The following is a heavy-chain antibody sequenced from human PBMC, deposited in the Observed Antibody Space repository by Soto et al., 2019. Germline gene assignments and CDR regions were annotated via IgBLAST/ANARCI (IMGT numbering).Heavy chain of an antibody. CDR2: IHHSGSP. Sequence: QLQLRESGSGLVKPSQTLSLTCVVSGGSIRSGGYLWSWIRQPPGKGLEWIGYIHHSGSPYYNPSIKRRVTMSVDMSNNQFSLNLNSVTAADTAVYYCARAQAAATGDDAFDLWGQGTMVTVSS. CDR1: GGSIRSGGYL. CDR3: ARAQAAATGDDAFDL. D-gene: IGHD6-25*01. V-gene: IGHV4-30-2*01. J-gene: IGHJ3*01.